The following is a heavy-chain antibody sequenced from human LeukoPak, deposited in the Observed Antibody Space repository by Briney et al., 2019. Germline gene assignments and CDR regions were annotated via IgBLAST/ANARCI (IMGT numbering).Heavy chain of an antibody. CDR2: IRYDGSNK. CDR1: GFTFSNYA. V-gene: IGHV3-30*02. D-gene: IGHD6-6*01. CDR3: AKAIHSSSSGVVDY. J-gene: IGHJ4*02. Sequence: GGSLRLSWAASGFTFSNYAMHWVRQAPGKGLEWVTFIRYDGSNKYYAESVKGRFTISRDNSKNTLYLQMSSLRAEDTAVYYCAKAIHSSSSGVVDYWGQGTLVTVSS.